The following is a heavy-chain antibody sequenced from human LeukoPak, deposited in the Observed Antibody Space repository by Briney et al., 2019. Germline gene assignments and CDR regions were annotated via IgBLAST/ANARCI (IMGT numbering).Heavy chain of an antibody. CDR1: GGSISSGGYS. CDR2: IYHSGST. Sequence: SETLSLTCAVSGGSISSGGYSWSWIRQPPGKGLEWIGYIYHSGSTYYNPSLKSRVTISVDRSKNQFSLKVNSVTAADTAVYYCARVHSSGWYGDWFDPWGQGTLVTVSS. V-gene: IGHV4-30-2*01. D-gene: IGHD6-19*01. CDR3: ARVHSSGWYGDWFDP. J-gene: IGHJ5*02.